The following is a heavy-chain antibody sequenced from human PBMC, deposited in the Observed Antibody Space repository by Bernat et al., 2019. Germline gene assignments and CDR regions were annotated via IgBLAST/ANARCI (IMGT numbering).Heavy chain of an antibody. CDR2: ITGSGGTT. D-gene: IGHD3-3*01. CDR3: AKTYYDFWSGYYHAEYFKH. Sequence: EVQLLESGGGLVQPGGSLRLSCAASGFTFSTYSMTWVRQAPGKGLEWVSSITGSGGTTYYADSVKGRFTISRDNSKNTLYLQMNSLRAEDKAVYYCAKTYYDFWSGYYHAEYFKHWGQGTLVTVSS. CDR1: GFTFSTYS. V-gene: IGHV3-23*01. J-gene: IGHJ1*01.